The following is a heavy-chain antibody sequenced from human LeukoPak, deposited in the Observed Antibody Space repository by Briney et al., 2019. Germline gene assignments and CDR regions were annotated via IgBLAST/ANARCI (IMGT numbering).Heavy chain of an antibody. D-gene: IGHD3-3*01. Sequence: GGSLRLSCAASGLTFSSYSMNWVRQAPGKGREWVSYISSSSSTIYYADSVKGRFTISRDNAKNSLYLQMNSLRAEDTAVYYCARIIDFWSGSSHYYYMDVWGKGTTVTVSS. CDR3: ARIIDFWSGSSHYYYMDV. J-gene: IGHJ6*03. V-gene: IGHV3-48*01. CDR1: GLTFSSYS. CDR2: ISSSSSTI.